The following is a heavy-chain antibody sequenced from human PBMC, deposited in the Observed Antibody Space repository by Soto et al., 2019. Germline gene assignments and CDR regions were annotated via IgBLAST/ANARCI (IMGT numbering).Heavy chain of an antibody. J-gene: IGHJ4*02. Sequence: GASVKVSCKASGYTFTNYYIHWVRQAPGQGLEWMGIIDPSGGSPTNAQKFQGRVSMTRDTSASTVYMQLSSLRSDDTAVYFCTRDTPGARWYFDYWGQGTLVTVFS. D-gene: IGHD6-13*01. V-gene: IGHV1-46*03. CDR3: TRDTPGARWYFDY. CDR2: IDPSGGSP. CDR1: GYTFTNYY.